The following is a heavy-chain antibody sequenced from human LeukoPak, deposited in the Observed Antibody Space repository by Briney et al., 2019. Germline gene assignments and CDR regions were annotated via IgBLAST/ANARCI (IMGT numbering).Heavy chain of an antibody. J-gene: IGHJ4*02. Sequence: ASVTVSCKASGYTFTGYYMHWVRQAPGQGLEWMGWINPNSGGTNYAQKFQGRVTMTRDTSISTAYMELSRLRSDDTAVYYCARVSPLVAARSIDYWGQGTLVTVSS. CDR3: ARVSPLVAARSIDY. CDR2: INPNSGGT. CDR1: GYTFTGYY. D-gene: IGHD1-26*01. V-gene: IGHV1-2*02.